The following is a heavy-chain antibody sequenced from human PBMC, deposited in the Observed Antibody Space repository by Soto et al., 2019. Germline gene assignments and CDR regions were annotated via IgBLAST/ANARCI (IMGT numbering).Heavy chain of an antibody. Sequence: PGGSLRLSCAASGFTFSNAWMSWVGQAPGKGLEWVGRIKSKTDGGTTDYAAPVKGRLTISRDDSKNTLYLQMNSLKTEDTAVYYCTTDLNNWNPPGSYWGQGTLVTVSS. D-gene: IGHD1-20*01. V-gene: IGHV3-15*01. CDR3: TTDLNNWNPPGSY. CDR1: GFTFSNAW. CDR2: IKSKTDGGTT. J-gene: IGHJ4*02.